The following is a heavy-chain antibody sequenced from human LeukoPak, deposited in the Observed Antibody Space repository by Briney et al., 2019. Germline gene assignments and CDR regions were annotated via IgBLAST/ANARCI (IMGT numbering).Heavy chain of an antibody. Sequence: GGTLRLSCAASGFTFSSYGLSWVRQAPGKGLEWVSAISYSGGSTYYADSVKGRFTISRDNSKNMLYLQMNSLRAGDTAVYYCAKDASGTYPSDFDYWGQGTLVTVSS. CDR3: AKDASGTYPSDFDY. CDR2: ISYSGGST. J-gene: IGHJ4*02. CDR1: GFTFSSYG. V-gene: IGHV3-23*01. D-gene: IGHD3-3*01.